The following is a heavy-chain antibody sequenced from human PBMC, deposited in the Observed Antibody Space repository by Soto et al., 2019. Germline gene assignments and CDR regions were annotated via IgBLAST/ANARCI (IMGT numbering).Heavy chain of an antibody. J-gene: IGHJ4*02. CDR2: ISGSGGST. V-gene: IGHV3-23*01. CDR1: GFTFSSYA. CDR3: AKANDMVRGVITYYFDY. D-gene: IGHD3-10*01. Sequence: GSLRLSCAASGFTFSSYAMSWLRQAPGKGLEWISAISGSGGSTYYADSVKGRFTISRDNSKNTLYLQMNSLRAEDTAVYYCAKANDMVRGVITYYFDYWGQGTLVTVSS.